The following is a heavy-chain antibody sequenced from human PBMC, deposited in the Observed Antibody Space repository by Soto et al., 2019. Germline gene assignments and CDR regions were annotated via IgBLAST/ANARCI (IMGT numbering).Heavy chain of an antibody. J-gene: IGHJ6*02. CDR2: ISYDGGNK. CDR1: GFTFSSYA. V-gene: IGHV3-30-3*01. Sequence: GGSLRLSCAASGFTFSSYAMHWVRQAPGKGLEWVAVISYDGGNKYYADSVKGRFTISRDNSKNTLYLQMNSLRAEDTAVYYCARGGKAYYYYYGMDVWGQGTTVTVSS. CDR3: ARGGKAYYYYYGMDV.